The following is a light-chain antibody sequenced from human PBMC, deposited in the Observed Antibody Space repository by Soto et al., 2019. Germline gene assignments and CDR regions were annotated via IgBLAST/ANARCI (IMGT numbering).Light chain of an antibody. CDR2: GAS. Sequence: EIVMTQSPATLSVSPGERATLSCRASQSVSSNLAWYQQKPGQAPRLLIYGASTRATGIPARFSGSGSGTEFTLHISSLQSEDFAVYYCQQYNNWPPDTFGHGTKLEIK. V-gene: IGKV3-15*01. CDR3: QQYNNWPPDT. J-gene: IGKJ2*01. CDR1: QSVSSN.